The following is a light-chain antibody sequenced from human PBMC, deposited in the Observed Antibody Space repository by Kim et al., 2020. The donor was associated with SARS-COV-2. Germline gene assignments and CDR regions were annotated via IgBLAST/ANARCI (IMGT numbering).Light chain of an antibody. CDR2: GKY. CDR1: ILRNYY. Sequence: SSELTQDPAVSVALGQTVRLTCQGDILRNYYATWYQQRPGQAPVLVLYGKYNRPSGIPDRFSGSASGNTASLTITGAQAEDEADYYCNSRDSSGDHVVFGGGTKLTVL. J-gene: IGLJ3*02. CDR3: NSRDSSGDHVV. V-gene: IGLV3-19*01.